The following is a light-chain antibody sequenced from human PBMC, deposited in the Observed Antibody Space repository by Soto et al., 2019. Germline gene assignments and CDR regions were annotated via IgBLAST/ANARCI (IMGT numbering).Light chain of an antibody. CDR1: SSDVGGYNF. J-gene: IGLJ2*01. CDR3: SSYTSSSTVI. V-gene: IGLV2-14*03. CDR2: DVR. Sequence: ALTQPASVSGSPGQSITISCTGTSSDVGGYNFVSWYQQHPGKAPKFIIYDVRNRPSGVSNRFSGSRSGNTASLTISGLQAEDEADYYCSSYTSSSTVIFGGGTKVTVL.